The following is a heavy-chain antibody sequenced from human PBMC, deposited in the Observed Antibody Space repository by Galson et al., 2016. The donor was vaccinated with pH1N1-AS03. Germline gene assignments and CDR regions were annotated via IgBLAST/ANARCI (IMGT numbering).Heavy chain of an antibody. CDR1: GYIFTGFY. CDR3: ARDPRGPCTSATCPTTYYFGMDV. J-gene: IGHJ6*02. CDR2: INTDSGVT. Sequence: SVKVSCKASGYIFTGFYVHWVRQAPGQGLEWMGWINTDSGVTNYAQKFEAWVTKTRATSVSTAYMELYGLKSDDTAVYYCARDPRGPCTSATCPTTYYFGMDVWGQGTTVIVSS. V-gene: IGHV1-2*04. D-gene: IGHD2-2*01.